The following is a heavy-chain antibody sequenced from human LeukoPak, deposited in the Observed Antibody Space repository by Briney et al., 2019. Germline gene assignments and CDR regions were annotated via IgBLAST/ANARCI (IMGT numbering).Heavy chain of an antibody. CDR2: ISGSGGST. J-gene: IGHJ4*02. Sequence: PGGSLRLSCAASGFTFSSYAMSWVRQAPGKGLEWVSAISGSGGSTYYADSVKGRFTISRDNSKNTLYLQMNSLRAEDTAVYYCAKDRASRTTIFGVVAPYFDYWGQGTLVTVSS. V-gene: IGHV3-23*01. D-gene: IGHD3-3*01. CDR1: GFTFSSYA. CDR3: AKDRASRTTIFGVVAPYFDY.